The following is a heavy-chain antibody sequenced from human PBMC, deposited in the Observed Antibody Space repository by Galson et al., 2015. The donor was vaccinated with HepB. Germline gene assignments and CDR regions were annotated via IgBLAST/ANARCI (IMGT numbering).Heavy chain of an antibody. J-gene: IGHJ6*02. D-gene: IGHD3-10*01. CDR3: AKDYLQSLDA. V-gene: IGHV3-23*01. Sequence: SLRLSCAASGFIFRNYGMTWVRQAPGKGLEWVSCIGVTGSSTYYADSVKGRFTISRDNSKNTVYLQMNSLRADDTAVYYCAKDYLQSLDAWGRGTTVTVSS. CDR2: IGVTGSST. CDR1: GFIFRNYG.